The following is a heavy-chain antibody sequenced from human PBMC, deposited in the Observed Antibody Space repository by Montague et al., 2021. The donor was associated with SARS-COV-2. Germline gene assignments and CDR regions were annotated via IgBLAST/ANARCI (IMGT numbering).Heavy chain of an antibody. J-gene: IGHJ6*02. CDR3: AREPDYYESSGLKDYYYGMDV. D-gene: IGHD3-22*01. V-gene: IGHV4-4*02. CDR2: NYHSGST. Sequence: SETLSLTCAVSGGSITSSNWCGCRQHTPGKVLECVGENYHSGSTNYNPSLNSLVTISVDKSKNQFSLKLSSVTAAATAVYYCAREPDYYESSGLKDYYYGMDVWGQGTTVTVSS. CDR1: GGSITSSNW.